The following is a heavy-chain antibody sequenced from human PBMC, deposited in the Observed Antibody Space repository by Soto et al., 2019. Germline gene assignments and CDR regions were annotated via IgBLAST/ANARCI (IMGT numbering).Heavy chain of an antibody. D-gene: IGHD6-13*01. J-gene: IGHJ4*02. CDR2: INHSGST. CDR3: ARDRRIAAAGPGRYYFDY. V-gene: IGHV4-34*01. CDR1: GGSFSGYY. Sequence: QVQLQQWGAGLLKPSETLSLTCAVYGGSFSGYYWSWIRQPPGKGLEWIGEINHSGSTNYNPSLKSRVTISVDTSNNQFSLKLSSVTAADTDVYYCARDRRIAAAGPGRYYFDYWGQGTLVTVSS.